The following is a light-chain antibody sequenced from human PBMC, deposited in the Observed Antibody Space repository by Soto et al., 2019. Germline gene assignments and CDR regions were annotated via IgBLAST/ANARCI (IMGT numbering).Light chain of an antibody. J-gene: IGLJ7*01. CDR2: RNN. CDR3: ATWTNSLSGAL. V-gene: IGLV1-47*01. Sequence: QPVLTQPPSTSGTPGQRVTISCSGSSSNIGTNYVNWYQHLPGTAPKLLIYRNNQRPSGVPDRFSGSKSGTTASLAISGLRSEDEAYYYCATWTNSLSGALFGGGTQQTVL. CDR1: SSNIGTNY.